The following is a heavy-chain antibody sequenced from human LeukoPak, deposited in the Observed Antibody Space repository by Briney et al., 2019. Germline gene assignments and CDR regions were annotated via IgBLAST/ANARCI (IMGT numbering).Heavy chain of an antibody. CDR3: SRNGLVDFDY. CDR1: GFAFDDFA. V-gene: IGHV3-49*04. CDR2: IRRRAYGGAA. J-gene: IGHJ4*02. Sequence: GQSLRLSCTTSGFAFDDFAMSWVRQPAGKGLEWVGFIRRRAYGGAAEYAAFVKGRFIISRDDSKGIAYLQMNSLKTEDTAVYYCSRNGLVDFDYWGQGSRVIVSP.